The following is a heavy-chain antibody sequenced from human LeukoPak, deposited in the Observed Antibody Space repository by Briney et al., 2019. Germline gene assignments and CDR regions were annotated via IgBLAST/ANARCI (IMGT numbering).Heavy chain of an antibody. V-gene: IGHV4-4*07. CDR1: GGSISSYY. J-gene: IGHJ6*03. Sequence: SETLSLTCTVSGGSISSYYWSWIRQPAGKGLEWIGRIYTSGSTNYNPSLKSRVTMSVDTSKNQFSLKPSSVTAADTAVYYCARDTGYQDIVVVPAAINYYYYYMDVWGKGTTVTVSS. CDR2: IYTSGST. D-gene: IGHD2-2*01. CDR3: ARDTGYQDIVVVPAAINYYYYYMDV.